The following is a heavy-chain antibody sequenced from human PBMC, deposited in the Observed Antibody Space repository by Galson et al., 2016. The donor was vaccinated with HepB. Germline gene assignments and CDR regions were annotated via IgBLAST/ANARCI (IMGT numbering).Heavy chain of an antibody. Sequence: SLRLSCAASGFTFSSYAMSWVRQAPGKGLEWVSVISNSGDSTYYADSVKGRFTISRDNSKNTVYLQMNSLRAEDTALYYCAKDSPYSSGWSTYWGQGTLVTVSS. CDR3: AKDSPYSSGWSTY. CDR1: GFTFSSYA. CDR2: ISNSGDST. D-gene: IGHD6-19*01. J-gene: IGHJ4*02. V-gene: IGHV3-23*01.